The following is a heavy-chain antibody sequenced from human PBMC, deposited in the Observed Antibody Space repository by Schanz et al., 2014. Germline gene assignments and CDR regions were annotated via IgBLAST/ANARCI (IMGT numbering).Heavy chain of an antibody. Sequence: EVQLLESGGGLVQPGGSLRLSCLASGFAFSSYGMNWLRQAPGKGLVWVARINSVGSNTDYADSVTGRFTISRDNAKNTLYLQMNTLRAEDTAVYYCAKVRYSSGWRGDYFDEWGQGTLVTVAS. V-gene: IGHV3-74*02. CDR3: AKVRYSSGWRGDYFDE. CDR2: INSVGSNT. CDR1: GFAFSSYG. D-gene: IGHD6-25*01. J-gene: IGHJ4*02.